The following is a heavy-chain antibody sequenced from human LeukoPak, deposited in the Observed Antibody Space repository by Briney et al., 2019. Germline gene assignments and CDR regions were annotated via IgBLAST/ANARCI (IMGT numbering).Heavy chain of an antibody. D-gene: IGHD1-26*01. Sequence: MPGGSLRLSCAASGFSFTSYTINWVRQPPGRGLEWVSSISSTSKSIHYADSLKGRFTVSRDNAKNSLYLQMNNLRAEDTAVYYCARWGGTYYVAAFDIWGQGTTVTVSS. CDR2: ISSTSKSI. V-gene: IGHV3-21*01. CDR3: ARWGGTYYVAAFDI. CDR1: GFSFTSYT. J-gene: IGHJ3*02.